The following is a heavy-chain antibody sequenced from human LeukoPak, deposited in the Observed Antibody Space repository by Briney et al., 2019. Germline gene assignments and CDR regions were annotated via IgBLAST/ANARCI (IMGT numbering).Heavy chain of an antibody. J-gene: IGHJ4*02. D-gene: IGHD2-21*01. V-gene: IGHV3-7*03. CDR1: GVTFSRYW. CDR2: IKQDGGEK. CDR3: ARETLDCGGDCLDF. Sequence: PGGSLRLSCAASGVTFSRYWMSWVRQAPGKGLEWVANIKQDGGEKYYVDSVKGRFTTSRDNGKNSLFLQMTSLRAEDTALYYCARETLDCGGDCLDFWGQGTRVTVSS.